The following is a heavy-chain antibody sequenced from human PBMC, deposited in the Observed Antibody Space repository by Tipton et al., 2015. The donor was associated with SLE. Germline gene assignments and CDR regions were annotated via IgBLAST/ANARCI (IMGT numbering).Heavy chain of an antibody. CDR1: GGSISSGDYY. CDR2: IYYSGST. Sequence: TLSLTCTVSGGSISSGDYYWSWIRQPPGKGLEWIGYIYYSGSTYYNPSLKSRVTISVDTSKNQFSLKLSSVTAADTAVYHCARGHTAMVGSLYYYGMDVWGQGTTVTVSS. D-gene: IGHD5-18*01. J-gene: IGHJ6*02. CDR3: ARGHTAMVGSLYYYGMDV. V-gene: IGHV4-30-4*01.